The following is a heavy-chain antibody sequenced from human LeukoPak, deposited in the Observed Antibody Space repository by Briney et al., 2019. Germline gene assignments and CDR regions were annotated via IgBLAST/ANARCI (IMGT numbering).Heavy chain of an antibody. J-gene: IGHJ4*02. D-gene: IGHD3-10*01. Sequence: GGSLRLSCAASGFSVSSNYMSWVRQAPGKGLERVSVIYSGGSTYYADSVKGRFTISRDNSKNTLYLQMNSLRAEDTAVYYCARDLAYYGSGSYFHWGQGTQVTVSS. CDR1: GFSVSSNY. CDR3: ARDLAYYGSGSYFH. V-gene: IGHV3-66*02. CDR2: IYSGGST.